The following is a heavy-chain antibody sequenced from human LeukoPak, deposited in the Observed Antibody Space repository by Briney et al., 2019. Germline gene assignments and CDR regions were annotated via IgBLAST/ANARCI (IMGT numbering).Heavy chain of an antibody. Sequence: GGSLRLSCAASGFPFSSYTLHWVRRAPGKGLEWVSVISYDGSNKYYADSVKGRFTISRDNSKNTLYLQMNSLRAEDTALYYCARSDDYNSRNVFNYWGQGTLVTVSS. J-gene: IGHJ4*02. CDR3: ARSDDYNSRNVFNY. D-gene: IGHD5-24*01. CDR1: GFPFSSYT. CDR2: ISYDGSNK. V-gene: IGHV3-30*14.